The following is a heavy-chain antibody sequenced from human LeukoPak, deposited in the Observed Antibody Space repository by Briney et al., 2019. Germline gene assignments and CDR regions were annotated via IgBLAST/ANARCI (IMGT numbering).Heavy chain of an antibody. J-gene: IGHJ4*02. CDR2: IIVSGTT. Sequence: GGSLRLSCAASGFTFSSFSMTWVRQAPGKGLEWVSSIIVSGTTYYADSVKGRFTISRDSFRGTLYLQMDSLRVEDTAVYFCAKGSLGNADFASWGQGALVTVSS. D-gene: IGHD6-25*01. CDR1: GFTFSSFS. V-gene: IGHV3-23*01. CDR3: AKGSLGNADFAS.